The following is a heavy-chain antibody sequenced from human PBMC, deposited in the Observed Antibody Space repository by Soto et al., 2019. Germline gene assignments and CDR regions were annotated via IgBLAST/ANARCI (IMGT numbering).Heavy chain of an antibody. CDR3: ARNRVGSSWYVDY. Sequence: KASETLSLTCGVSGDSLNSDGHSWSWIRQPPRKGLEWIGYIYYSLSTHYHPSLKSRVTMSLDRSKNQFSLRLNAVTAADTGVYYCARNRVGSSWYVDYWGQGIQVTVPS. D-gene: IGHD6-13*01. J-gene: IGHJ4*02. CDR1: GDSLNSDGHS. CDR2: IYYSLST. V-gene: IGHV4-30-2*01.